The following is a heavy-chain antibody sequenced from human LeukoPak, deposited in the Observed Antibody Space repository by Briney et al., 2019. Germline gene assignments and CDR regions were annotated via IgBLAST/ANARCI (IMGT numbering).Heavy chain of an antibody. J-gene: IGHJ3*02. D-gene: IGHD1-26*01. V-gene: IGHV5-51*01. CDR3: ARRRGRYSGDAFDI. CDR2: VYPGHSDT. CDR1: GYRFTSYW. Sequence: GESLKISCQGSGYRFTSYWIGWVRQMPGKGLEWMGFVYPGHSDTRYSPSFQGQVTISADKSMSTAYLQWSSLKASDTAMYYCARRRGRYSGDAFDIWGQGTMVTVSS.